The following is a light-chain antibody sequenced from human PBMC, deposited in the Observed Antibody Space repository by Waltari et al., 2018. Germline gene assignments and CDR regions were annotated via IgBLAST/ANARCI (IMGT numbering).Light chain of an antibody. Sequence: QPVLTQPPSSSASPGESARLTCTLPSAIHVCYFNIYWYQQKPGSPPRFLLYYNSDSEKAQGSGVPSRFSGSKDASANAGILLISGLQSEDEADYYCMFWPSNVWVFGGGTKLTVL. CDR2: YNSDSEK. CDR3: MFWPSNVWV. CDR1: SAIHVCYFN. V-gene: IGLV5-37*01. J-gene: IGLJ3*02.